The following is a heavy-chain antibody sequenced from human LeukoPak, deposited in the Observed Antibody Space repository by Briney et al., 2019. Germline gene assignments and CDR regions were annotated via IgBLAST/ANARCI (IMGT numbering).Heavy chain of an antibody. Sequence: GGSLRLSCAASGFTFSSYSMNWVRQAPGKGLEWASSISSSSSYIYYADSVKGRFTISRDNAKNSLYLQMNSLRAEDTAVYYCARQYDILTGYYGLEEYYFDYWGQGTLVTVSS. J-gene: IGHJ4*02. CDR2: ISSSSSYI. CDR1: GFTFSSYS. V-gene: IGHV3-21*01. D-gene: IGHD3-9*01. CDR3: ARQYDILTGYYGLEEYYFDY.